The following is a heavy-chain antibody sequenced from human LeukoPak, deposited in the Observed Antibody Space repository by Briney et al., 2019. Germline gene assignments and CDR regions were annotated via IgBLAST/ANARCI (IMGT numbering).Heavy chain of an antibody. CDR2: IYESQTH. V-gene: IGHV4-59*11. Sequence: RPSETLSLTCTVSGASMSNHYWSWLRQPPGKRLVWIVFIYESQTHNYNPSLKSRVTMSVDTSKSEFSLRLSSVTAADTAPYYCATRPAGTTWYGVFDYWSRGTLVTVSS. J-gene: IGHJ4*02. CDR3: ATRPAGTTWYGVFDY. CDR1: GASMSNHY. D-gene: IGHD6-13*01.